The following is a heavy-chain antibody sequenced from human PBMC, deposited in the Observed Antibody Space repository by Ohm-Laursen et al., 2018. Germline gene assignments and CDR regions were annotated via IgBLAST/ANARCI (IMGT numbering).Heavy chain of an antibody. CDR3: AKDDYGDYPGVDY. J-gene: IGHJ4*02. CDR2: ISGNGGST. CDR1: GFTFSSYA. V-gene: IGHV3-23*01. D-gene: IGHD4-17*01. Sequence: SLRLSCAASGFTFSSYAMNWVRQAPGKGLEWVSSISGNGGSTYYADSVKGRFTISRGNSKNTLYLQMNSLRAEDTAVYYCAKDDYGDYPGVDYWGQGTLVTVSS.